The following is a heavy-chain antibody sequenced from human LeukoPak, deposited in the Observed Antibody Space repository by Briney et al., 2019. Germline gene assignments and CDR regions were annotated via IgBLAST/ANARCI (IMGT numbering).Heavy chain of an antibody. CDR3: ARAPQYYDILTSQGYNWFDP. V-gene: IGHV4-61*02. CDR2: IYTTGST. J-gene: IGHJ5*02. D-gene: IGHD3-9*01. CDR1: GGSISSGSDY. Sequence: SETLSLTCTVSGGSISSGSDYWSWIRQPAGKGLEWIARIYTTGSTYYNPSLKSRVTISVDTSKNQFSLKLSSVTAADTAVYYCARAPQYYDILTSQGYNWFDPWGQGTLVTVSS.